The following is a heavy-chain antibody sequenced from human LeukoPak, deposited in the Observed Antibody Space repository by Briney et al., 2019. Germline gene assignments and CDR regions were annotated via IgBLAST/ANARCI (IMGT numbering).Heavy chain of an antibody. J-gene: IGHJ4*02. Sequence: SETLSLTCTVSGGSISSSSYYWGWIRQPPGKGLEWIGSIYYSGSTYYNPSLESRVTISVDTSKNQFSLKLSSVTAADTAVYYCLAARPPFDYRGQGTLVTVSS. V-gene: IGHV4-39*01. CDR2: IYYSGST. CDR3: LAARPPFDY. D-gene: IGHD6-6*01. CDR1: GGSISSSSYY.